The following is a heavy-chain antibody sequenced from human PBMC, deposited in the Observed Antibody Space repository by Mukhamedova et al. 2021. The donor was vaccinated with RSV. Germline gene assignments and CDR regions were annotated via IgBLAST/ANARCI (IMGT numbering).Heavy chain of an antibody. V-gene: IGHV3-30*04. CDR3: ARTDTAMVDAFDI. CDR2: ISYDGSNK. CDR1: SSYA. Sequence: SSYAMHWVRQAPGKGLEWVAVISYDGSNKYYADSVKGRFTISRDNSKNTLYLQMNSLRAGDTAVYYCARTDTAMVDAFDIWGQGT. J-gene: IGHJ3*02. D-gene: IGHD5-18*01.